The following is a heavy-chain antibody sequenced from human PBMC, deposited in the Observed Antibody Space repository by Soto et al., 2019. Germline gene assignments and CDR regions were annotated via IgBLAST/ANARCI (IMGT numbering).Heavy chain of an antibody. V-gene: IGHV4-31*03. CDR1: GGSIRSGGYY. CDR2: IYYSGST. Sequence: SETLSLTCTVSGGSIRSGGYYWSWIRQHPGKGLEWIGYIYYSGSTYYNPSLKSRVTISVDTSKNQFSLKLSSVTAADTAVYYCARVLRYYYDSSGYFNWFDPWGQGTLVTVSS. D-gene: IGHD3-22*01. J-gene: IGHJ5*02. CDR3: ARVLRYYYDSSGYFNWFDP.